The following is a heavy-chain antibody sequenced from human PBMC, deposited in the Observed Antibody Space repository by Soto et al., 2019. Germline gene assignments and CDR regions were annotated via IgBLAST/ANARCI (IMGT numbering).Heavy chain of an antibody. V-gene: IGHV4-34*01. CDR2: VNHSGST. J-gene: IGHJ4*01. Sequence: PSETLSLTCAVYGGSFSGYYWSWIRQPPGKGLEWIGEVNHSGSTNYNPSLKSRVTISVDTSENQFSLKLTSVTAADTAVYYCARKDAYNSRADYWGHGTLVTVSS. D-gene: IGHD1-1*01. CDR1: GGSFSGYY. CDR3: ARKDAYNSRADY.